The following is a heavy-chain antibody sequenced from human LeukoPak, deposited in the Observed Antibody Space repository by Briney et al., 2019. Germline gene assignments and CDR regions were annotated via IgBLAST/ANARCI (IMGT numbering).Heavy chain of an antibody. CDR3: AREVLRGDYVWGTTDY. CDR1: GYTFIGYY. CDR2: INPNSGGT. Sequence: ASVKVSCKASGYTFIGYYIHWVRQAPGQGLEWMGWINPNSGGTNYAQKFQGRVTMTRDTSISTAYMELSRLRSDDTAVYYCAREVLRGDYVWGTTDYWGQGTLVTVSS. V-gene: IGHV1-2*02. D-gene: IGHD3-16*01. J-gene: IGHJ4*02.